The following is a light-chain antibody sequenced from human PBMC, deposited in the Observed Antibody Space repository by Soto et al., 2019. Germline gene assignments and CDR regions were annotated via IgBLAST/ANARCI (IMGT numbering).Light chain of an antibody. V-gene: IGKV3-20*01. Sequence: EVVLTQSPGTLSLSPGERATLPCRASQSIRSSSLAWYQQRPGQAPRLLIYGASNRAPGIPDRFSGSGSGTDFTLTISRLEPEDFAVYYCQQHGNSPFTFGPGTKVDIK. CDR2: GAS. J-gene: IGKJ3*01. CDR1: QSIRSSS. CDR3: QQHGNSPFT.